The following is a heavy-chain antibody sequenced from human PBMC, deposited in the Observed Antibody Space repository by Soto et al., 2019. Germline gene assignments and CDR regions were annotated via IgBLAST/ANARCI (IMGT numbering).Heavy chain of an antibody. CDR2: IWYDGSNK. Sequence: QVQLVESGGGVVQPGRSLRLSCAASGFTFSSYGMHWVRQAPGKGLEWVAVIWYDGSNKYYADSVKGRFTISRDNSKNTLYLHMNSRRAEDTAVYYCARDEERYDFWSGYYTPVYWGQGTLVTVSS. J-gene: IGHJ4*02. CDR3: ARDEERYDFWSGYYTPVY. CDR1: GFTFSSYG. D-gene: IGHD3-3*01. V-gene: IGHV3-33*01.